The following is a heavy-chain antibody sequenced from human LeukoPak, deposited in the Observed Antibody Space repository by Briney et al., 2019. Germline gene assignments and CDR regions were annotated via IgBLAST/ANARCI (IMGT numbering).Heavy chain of an antibody. CDR2: ISGSGGST. V-gene: IGHV3-23*01. J-gene: IGHJ4*02. CDR3: AKDPLGYCSGGSCSTTYFDY. Sequence: PGGSLRLSCAASGFTFSSYAMSWVRQAPGKGLEWVSAISGSGGSTYYADSVKGRFTISRDNSKNTLYLQMNSLRAEDTAVYYCAKDPLGYCSGGSCSTTYFDYWGQGTLVTVSS. D-gene: IGHD2-15*01. CDR1: GFTFSSYA.